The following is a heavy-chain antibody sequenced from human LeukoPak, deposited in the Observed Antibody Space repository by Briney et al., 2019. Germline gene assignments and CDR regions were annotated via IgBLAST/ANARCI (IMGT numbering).Heavy chain of an antibody. CDR1: GGTFSSYA. V-gene: IGHV1-69*05. J-gene: IGHJ5*02. CDR2: IIPIFGTA. Sequence: SVKVSCKASGGTFSSYAISWVRQAPGQGLEWMGGIIPIFGTANYAQKFQGRVTITTDESTSTAYMELSSLRSEDTAVYYCARGPMVRGVKGQYNWFDPWGQGTLVTVSS. CDR3: ARGPMVRGVKGQYNWFDP. D-gene: IGHD3-10*01.